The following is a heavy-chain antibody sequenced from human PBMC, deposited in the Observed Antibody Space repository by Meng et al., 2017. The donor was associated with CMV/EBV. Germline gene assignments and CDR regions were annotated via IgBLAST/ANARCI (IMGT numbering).Heavy chain of an antibody. CDR3: ARDRVDGITGTTSGYDY. J-gene: IGHJ4*02. CDR2: IYYSGNT. Sequence: ESLKISCTVSGGSISSYYWSWIRQPPGKGLEWIGYIYYSGNTNYNPSLKSRVTISVDTSKNQFSLKLSSVTAADTAVYYCARDRVDGITGTTSGYDYWGQGTLVTVSS. D-gene: IGHD1-7*01. V-gene: IGHV4-59*01. CDR1: GGSISSYY.